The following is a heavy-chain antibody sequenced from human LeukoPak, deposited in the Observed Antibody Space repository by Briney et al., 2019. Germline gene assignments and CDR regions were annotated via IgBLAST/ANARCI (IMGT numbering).Heavy chain of an antibody. Sequence: GASLRLSCAASGFTFSSYAMSWVRQAPGKGLEWVSAISGSGGSTYYADSVKGRFTISRDNSKNTLYLQTNSLRAEDTAVYYCAKVKAPYDFWSGYYSPFNYWGQGTLVTVSS. CDR1: GFTFSSYA. CDR2: ISGSGGST. V-gene: IGHV3-23*01. J-gene: IGHJ4*02. CDR3: AKVKAPYDFWSGYYSPFNY. D-gene: IGHD3-3*01.